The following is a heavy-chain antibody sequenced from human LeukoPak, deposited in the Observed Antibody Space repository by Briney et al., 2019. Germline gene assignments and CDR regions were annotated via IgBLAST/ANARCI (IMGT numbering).Heavy chain of an antibody. J-gene: IGHJ4*02. CDR2: ISYGGSNK. CDR1: GFTFSSYG. D-gene: IGHD6-13*01. V-gene: IGHV3-30*18. CDR3: AKEYSSSWYIFDC. Sequence: GRSLSLSCAAFGFTFSSYGIHWVRQAPGKGLEWVAGISYGGSNKYYADSMKGRFTISRDNSKNTLYLQMNSLRAEDTAVYYCAKEYSSSWYIFDCWGQGTLVTVSS.